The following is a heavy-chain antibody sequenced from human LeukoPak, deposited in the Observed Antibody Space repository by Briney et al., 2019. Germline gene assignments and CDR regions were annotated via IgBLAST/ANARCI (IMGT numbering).Heavy chain of an antibody. CDR2: INPNSGGT. Sequence: ASVKVSCKASGYTFTGYYMHWVRQAPGQGLEWMGWINPNSGGTNYAQKFQGGVTMTRDTSISTAYMELSRLRSDDTAVYYCARVIAAAGTGWFDPWGQGTLVTVSS. V-gene: IGHV1-2*02. J-gene: IGHJ5*02. CDR3: ARVIAAAGTGWFDP. CDR1: GYTFTGYY. D-gene: IGHD6-13*01.